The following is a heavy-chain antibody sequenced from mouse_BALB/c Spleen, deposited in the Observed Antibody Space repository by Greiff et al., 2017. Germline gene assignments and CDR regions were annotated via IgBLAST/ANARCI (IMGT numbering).Heavy chain of an antibody. CDR3: ARRDNYYGSSYYAMDY. CDR2: INPSSGYT. D-gene: IGHD1-1*01. V-gene: IGHV1-4*02. J-gene: IGHJ4*01. CDR1: GYTFTSYT. Sequence: QVQLQQSAAELARPGASVKMSCKASGYTFTSYTMHWVKQRPGQGLEWIGYINPSSGYTEYNQKFKDKTTLTADKSSSTAYMQLSSLTSEDSAVYYCARRDNYYGSSYYAMDYWGQGTSVTVSS.